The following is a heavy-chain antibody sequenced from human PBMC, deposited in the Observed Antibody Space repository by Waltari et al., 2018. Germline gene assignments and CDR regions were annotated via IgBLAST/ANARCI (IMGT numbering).Heavy chain of an antibody. V-gene: IGHV3-48*04. D-gene: IGHD3-10*01. Sequence: EVQLVESGGGLVQPGGSLRLYCAASGMTFTTYSMNWVRQAQGEGLEWISNLSCYSRDIDSADSVRGRVTISRDNAQNSMYLQMSNLGADDTAVYYCAGIRRGFWFFDLWGRGTLVTVSS. CDR2: LSCYSRDI. CDR1: GMTFTTYS. CDR3: AGIRRGFWFFDL. J-gene: IGHJ2*01.